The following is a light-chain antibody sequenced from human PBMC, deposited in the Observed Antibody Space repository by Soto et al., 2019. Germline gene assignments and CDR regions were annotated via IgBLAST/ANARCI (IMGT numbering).Light chain of an antibody. V-gene: IGKV3-15*01. CDR3: QQYNTWLWT. CDR2: GAS. Sequence: EVVMTQSPATLSVSPGERATLYCRASQSVNANLAWYQQKPGQAPRLLIHGASTRATGIPARFSGSGFGTEFILTISSLQSEDFAVYYCQQYNTWLWTFGQGTKVEIK. J-gene: IGKJ1*01. CDR1: QSVNAN.